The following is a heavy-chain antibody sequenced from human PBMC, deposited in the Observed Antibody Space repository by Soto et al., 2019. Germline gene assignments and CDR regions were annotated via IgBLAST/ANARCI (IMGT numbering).Heavy chain of an antibody. Sequence: QGQLVQSGAEVKKPGSSVKVSCKASGGTFNNDAFSWVRQSPGQGLEWLGGLIPIFGTPNYSQKFQGRVTITADESTTTVYMELTSLRSDYTAIYYCARRKAGAWQWFDYWGQGTLVTVSS. D-gene: IGHD6-19*01. V-gene: IGHV1-69*01. CDR2: LIPIFGTP. CDR1: GGTFNNDA. CDR3: ARRKAGAWQWFDY. J-gene: IGHJ4*02.